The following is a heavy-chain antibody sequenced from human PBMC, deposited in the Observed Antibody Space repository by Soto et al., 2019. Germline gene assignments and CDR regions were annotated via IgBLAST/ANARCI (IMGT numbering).Heavy chain of an antibody. V-gene: IGHV3-48*02. CDR1: GFTFSKFS. J-gene: IGHJ5*02. CDR2: ISGSGYTT. CDR3: ARGDDFSWFDP. D-gene: IGHD3-3*01. Sequence: EVLLVESGGGLVQPGGSLRLSCVASGFTFSKFSMNWVRQAPGKGLEWLSHISGSGYTTYYADAVKGRFTISRDNSNNSPFLQMSSLRDEDTAVYYCARGDDFSWFDPWGQGILVTVSS.